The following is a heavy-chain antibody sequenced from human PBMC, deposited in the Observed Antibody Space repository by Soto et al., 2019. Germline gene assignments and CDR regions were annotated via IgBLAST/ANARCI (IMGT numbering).Heavy chain of an antibody. CDR3: AKDSDSMVRGVIMYPFDY. J-gene: IGHJ4*02. CDR1: GFTFSSYS. Sequence: GGSLRLSCAASGFTFSSYSMNWVRQAPGKGLEWVSAISGSGGSTYYADSVKGRFTISRDNSKNTLYLQMNSLRAEDTAVYYCAKDSDSMVRGVIMYPFDYWGQGTLVTVSS. V-gene: IGHV3-23*01. CDR2: ISGSGGST. D-gene: IGHD3-10*01.